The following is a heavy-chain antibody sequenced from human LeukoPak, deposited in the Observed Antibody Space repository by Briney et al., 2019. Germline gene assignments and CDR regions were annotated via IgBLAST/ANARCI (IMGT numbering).Heavy chain of an antibody. CDR1: GYTFTAYY. D-gene: IGHD4-11*01. Sequence: ASVKVSCKASGYTFTAYYIHWLRQAPGQGLEWMGWINPNSGGTNYAQKFQGRVTMTRDTSISTAYMELSRLRSDDTAVYYCARGRNPEIVTSYWGQGTLVTVSS. CDR3: ARGRNPEIVTSY. CDR2: INPNSGGT. V-gene: IGHV1-2*02. J-gene: IGHJ4*02.